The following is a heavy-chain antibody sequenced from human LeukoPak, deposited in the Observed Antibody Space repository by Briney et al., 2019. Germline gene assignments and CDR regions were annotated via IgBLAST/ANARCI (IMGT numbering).Heavy chain of an antibody. CDR1: GGSISSSSYY. D-gene: IGHD3-9*01. Sequence: SETLSLTCTVSGGSISSSSYYWGWIRQPPGKGLEWIGSIYYSGSTYYNPSLKSRVTISVDTSKNQFSLKLSSVTAADTAVYYCARDKRYFDWLYYYYYYMDVWGKGTTVTVSS. CDR3: ARDKRYFDWLYYYYYYMDV. V-gene: IGHV4-39*07. CDR2: IYYSGST. J-gene: IGHJ6*03.